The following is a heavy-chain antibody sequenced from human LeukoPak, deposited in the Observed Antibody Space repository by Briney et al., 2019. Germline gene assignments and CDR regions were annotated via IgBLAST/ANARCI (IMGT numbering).Heavy chain of an antibody. CDR3: ARSYYDFWSGYLPTFDY. Sequence: GGSLRLSCAASGFTFSSYWMSWVRQAPGKGLEWVSYISSSSSTIYYADSVKGRFTISRDNAKNSLYLQMNSLRAEDTAVYYCARSYYDFWSGYLPTFDYWGQGTLVTVSS. V-gene: IGHV3-48*01. D-gene: IGHD3-3*01. CDR2: ISSSSSTI. J-gene: IGHJ4*02. CDR1: GFTFSSYW.